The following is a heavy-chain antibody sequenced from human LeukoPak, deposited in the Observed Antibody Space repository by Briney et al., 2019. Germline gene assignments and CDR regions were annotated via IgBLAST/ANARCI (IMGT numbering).Heavy chain of an antibody. V-gene: IGHV3-20*04. D-gene: IGHD3-3*01. CDR1: GFTFDDYG. CDR2: INWNGGST. J-gene: IGHJ6*03. Sequence: GGSLRLSCAASGFTFDDYGMSWVRQAPGKGLEWVSGINWNGGSTGYADSVKGRFTISRDNAKNSLYLQMNSLRAEDMALYYCARGEWLGYYYYMDVWGKGTTVTVSS. CDR3: ARGEWLGYYYYMDV.